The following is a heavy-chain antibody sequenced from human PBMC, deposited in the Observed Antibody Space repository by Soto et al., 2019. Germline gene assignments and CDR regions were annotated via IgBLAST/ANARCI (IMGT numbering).Heavy chain of an antibody. Sequence: WGSLVISCASSGFTFSSYNMNWVGQAPGKGLEWVSSISSSSSYIYYADSVKGRFTISRDNAKNSLYLQMNSLRAEDTAVYYCARVGLRGGVVINLYYGMDVWGQGTPVTVSS. V-gene: IGHV3-21*01. CDR2: ISSSSSYI. CDR3: ARVGLRGGVVINLYYGMDV. CDR1: GFTFSSYN. D-gene: IGHD3-3*01. J-gene: IGHJ6*02.